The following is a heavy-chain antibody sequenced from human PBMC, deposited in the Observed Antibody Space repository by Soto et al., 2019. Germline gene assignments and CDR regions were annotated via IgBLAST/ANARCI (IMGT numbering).Heavy chain of an antibody. D-gene: IGHD6-13*01. CDR2: IYYSGST. J-gene: IGHJ6*02. V-gene: IGHV4-59*08. Sequence: PSETLSLTCTVSGGSISSYYWSWIRQPPGKGLEWIGYIYYSGSTNYNPSLKSRVTISVDTSKNQFSLKLSSVTAADTAVYYCARRRGADSSSWYLSSYYYYGMDVWGQGTTVTVS. CDR1: GGSISSYY. CDR3: ARRRGADSSSWYLSSYYYYGMDV.